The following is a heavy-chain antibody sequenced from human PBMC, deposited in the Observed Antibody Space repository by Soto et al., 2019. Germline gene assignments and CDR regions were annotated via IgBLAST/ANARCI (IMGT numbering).Heavy chain of an antibody. J-gene: IGHJ4*02. CDR3: ARGRYVHY. CDR1: GYTFTSYG. V-gene: IGHV1-18*01. CDR2: ISAHNGNT. D-gene: IGHD1-1*01. Sequence: QVHLVQYGAEVKKPGASVKVSCKASGYTFTSYGITWVRQAPGTGLEWMGWISAHNGNTDYAQKLQGRVIVTRDTSASTAYMELRSRRSDDTAGYYCARGRYVHYWGQGALVTVSS.